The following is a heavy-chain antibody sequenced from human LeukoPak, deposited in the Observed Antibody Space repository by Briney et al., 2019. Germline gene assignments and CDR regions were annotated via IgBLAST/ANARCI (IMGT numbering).Heavy chain of an antibody. V-gene: IGHV1-69*05. J-gene: IGHJ5*02. Sequence: SVTVSCKASGGTFSSYAISWVRQAPGQGLEWMGGIIPIFGTANYAQRFQGRVTITTDESTSTAYMELSSLRSEDTAVYYCARWVISGWYASWFDPWGQGTLVTVSS. D-gene: IGHD6-19*01. CDR3: ARWVISGWYASWFDP. CDR2: IIPIFGTA. CDR1: GGTFSSYA.